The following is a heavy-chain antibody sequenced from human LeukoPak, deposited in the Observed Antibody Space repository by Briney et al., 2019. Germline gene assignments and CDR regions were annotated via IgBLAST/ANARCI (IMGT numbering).Heavy chain of an antibody. Sequence: GGSLRPSCAASGFTVSSNYMSWVRQAPGKGLEWVSVIYSGGSTYYADSVKGRFTISRDNSKNTLYLQMNSLRAEDTAVYYCARDDILTGYYLGYWGQGTLVTVSS. CDR3: ARDDILTGYYLGY. V-gene: IGHV3-66*01. D-gene: IGHD3-9*01. CDR2: IYSGGST. CDR1: GFTVSSNY. J-gene: IGHJ4*02.